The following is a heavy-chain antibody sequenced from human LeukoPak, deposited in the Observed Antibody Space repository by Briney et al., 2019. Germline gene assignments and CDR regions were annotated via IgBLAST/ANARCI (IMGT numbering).Heavy chain of an antibody. CDR1: GNTFTSYY. V-gene: IGHV1-69*13. CDR3: ARRGIAVAGTRAYYYYGMDV. D-gene: IGHD6-19*01. Sequence: ASVKVSCKASGNTFTSYYIHWVRQAPGQGLEWMGGIIPIFGAANYAQKFQGRVTITADESTSTAYMELSSLRSEDTAVYYCARRGIAVAGTRAYYYYGMDVWGQGTTVTVSS. J-gene: IGHJ6*02. CDR2: IIPIFGAA.